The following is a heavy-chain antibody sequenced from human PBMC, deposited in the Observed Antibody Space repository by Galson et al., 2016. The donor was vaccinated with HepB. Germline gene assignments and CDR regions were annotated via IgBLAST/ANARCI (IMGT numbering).Heavy chain of an antibody. CDR1: GFTFSSYW. CDR2: INQDGSEK. Sequence: SLRLSCAASGFTFSSYWMSWVRQAPGKGLEWVANINQDGSEKYYVDSVKGRFTISRDNAKNSLYLQMNSLRAEDTAVYYCARGGEGWAELQHWGQGTLVTVSS. D-gene: IGHD3-10*01. CDR3: ARGGEGWAELQH. V-gene: IGHV3-7*01. J-gene: IGHJ1*01.